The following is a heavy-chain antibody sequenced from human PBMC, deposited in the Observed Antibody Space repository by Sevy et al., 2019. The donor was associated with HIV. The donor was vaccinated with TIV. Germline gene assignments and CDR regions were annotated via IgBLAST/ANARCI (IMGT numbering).Heavy chain of an antibody. CDR2: FDPDDGET. CDR3: ATAREYYSDNSGYLDY. CDR1: GYTLSELS. J-gene: IGHJ4*02. D-gene: IGHD3-22*01. Sequence: ASVKVSCKVSGYTLSELSMHWVRQPPGKGLEWMGRFDPDDGETIYAQRFQGRVTMTEDTSADTAYMELSSLRSEDTAMDYCATAREYYSDNSGYLDYWGQGTPVTPSS. V-gene: IGHV1-24*01.